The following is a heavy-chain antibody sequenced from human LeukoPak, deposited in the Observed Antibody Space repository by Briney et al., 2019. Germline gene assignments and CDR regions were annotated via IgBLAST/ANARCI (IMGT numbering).Heavy chain of an antibody. D-gene: IGHD6-6*01. CDR1: GGSISSYY. CDR2: IYTSGST. CDR3: AREYSSSSGGVYYYYYYMDV. V-gene: IGHV4-4*07. Sequence: PETLSLTCTVSGGSISSYYWSWIRQPAGKGLEWIGRIYTSGSTNYNPSLKRRVTMSVDTSKNQFSLKLSSVTAADTAVYYCAREYSSSSGGVYYYYYYMDVWGKGTTVTVSS. J-gene: IGHJ6*03.